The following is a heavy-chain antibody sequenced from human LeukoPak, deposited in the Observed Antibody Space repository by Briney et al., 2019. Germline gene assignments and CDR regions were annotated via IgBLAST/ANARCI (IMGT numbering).Heavy chain of an antibody. CDR1: GGTFSSYA. J-gene: IGHJ4*01. CDR2: IIPIFGTA. D-gene: IGHD3-22*01. CDR3: ARGISVDYDSSMGY. Sequence: SVKVSCKASGGTFSSYAISWVRQAPGQGLEWMGRIIPIFGTANYAQKFQGRVTITTDESTSAAYMELSSLRSEDTAVYYCARGISVDYDSSMGYWGHGTLVTVSS. V-gene: IGHV1-69*05.